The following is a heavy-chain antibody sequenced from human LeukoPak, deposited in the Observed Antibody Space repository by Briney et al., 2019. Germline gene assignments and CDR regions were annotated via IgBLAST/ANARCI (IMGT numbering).Heavy chain of an antibody. Sequence: GGSLRLSCAASGFTFSSYGMHWVRQAPGKGLEWVAVISYDGSNKYYADSVKGRFTISRDNAKNSLYLQMNSLRAEDTAVYYCARALSTHSFDYWGQGTLVTVSS. CDR1: GFTFSSYG. CDR3: ARALSTHSFDY. CDR2: ISYDGSNK. V-gene: IGHV3-30*03. D-gene: IGHD2/OR15-2a*01. J-gene: IGHJ4*02.